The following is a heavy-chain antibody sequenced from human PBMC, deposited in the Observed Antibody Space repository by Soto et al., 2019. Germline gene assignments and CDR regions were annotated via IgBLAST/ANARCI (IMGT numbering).Heavy chain of an antibody. CDR1: GFTFSSYA. CDR2: ISGSGGST. Sequence: EVQLLESGGGLVQPGGSLRLSCAASGFTFSSYAMSWVRQAPGKGLEWVSAISGSGGSTYYADSVKGRFTISRDNSKNTXXXXXXXXXXXXXXXXXXXXXXXXXXXXGVKSLWGQGTLVTVSS. CDR3: XXXXXXXXXXGVKSL. D-gene: IGHD1-26*01. J-gene: IGHJ4*02. V-gene: IGHV3-23*01.